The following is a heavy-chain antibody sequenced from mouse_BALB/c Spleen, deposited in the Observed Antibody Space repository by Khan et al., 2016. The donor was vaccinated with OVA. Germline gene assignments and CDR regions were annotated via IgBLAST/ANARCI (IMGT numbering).Heavy chain of an antibody. CDR1: GFSLTTYG. D-gene: IGHD2-4*01. Sequence: QVQLKQSGPGLVQPSQSLSITCTVSGFSLTTYGVHWVRQSPGKGLEWLGVIWSGGSTDYDAAFISRLSINKDSSKSQVFFKMTSLQVNDTAIYYGARNYDYDEGLAYWGQGTLVTVSA. CDR2: IWSGGST. J-gene: IGHJ3*01. CDR3: ARNYDYDEGLAY. V-gene: IGHV2-2*02.